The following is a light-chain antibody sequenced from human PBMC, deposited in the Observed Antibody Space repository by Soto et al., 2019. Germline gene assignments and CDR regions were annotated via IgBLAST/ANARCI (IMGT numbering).Light chain of an antibody. V-gene: IGLV2-8*01. CDR3: TSYAGSNIPVV. CDR1: SSDVGGYNF. J-gene: IGLJ2*01. Sequence: QSALTQPPSASGSPEQSVTISCTGTSSDVGGYNFVSWYQQHPGKAPKLMIYEVSKRPSGVPDRFSGSKSGNTASLTVSGLQADDEADYYCTSYAGSNIPVVFGGGTKLTVL. CDR2: EVS.